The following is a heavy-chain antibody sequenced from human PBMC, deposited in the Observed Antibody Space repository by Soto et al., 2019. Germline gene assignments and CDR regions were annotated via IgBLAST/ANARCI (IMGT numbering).Heavy chain of an antibody. J-gene: IGHJ6*02. CDR3: ARGDYSNYVNYYYYGMDV. Sequence: QVPLVQSGAEVKKPGASVKVSCKASGYTFTSHAMHWVRQAPGQRLEWMGGINAGNGNTKYSQKFQGRVTITRDTSASTAYMELSSLRSEDTAVYYCARGDYSNYVNYYYYGMDVWGQGTTVTVSS. CDR1: GYTFTSHA. CDR2: INAGNGNT. D-gene: IGHD4-4*01. V-gene: IGHV1-3*01.